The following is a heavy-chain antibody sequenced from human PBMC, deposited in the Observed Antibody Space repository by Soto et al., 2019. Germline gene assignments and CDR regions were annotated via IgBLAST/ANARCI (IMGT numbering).Heavy chain of an antibody. CDR3: AREGEIATIGEDYYYGMDV. J-gene: IGHJ6*04. V-gene: IGHV6-1*01. Sequence: SSSGVIRVGRDCSNRSTWNWNRQSPSRGLEWLGRTYYRSKWYNDYAVSVKSRITINPDTSKNQFSLQLNSVSPEDTAVYYCAREGEIATIGEDYYYGMDVWGEGTTVTLYS. CDR2: TYYRSKWYN. CDR1: VGRDCSNRST. D-gene: IGHD6-13*01.